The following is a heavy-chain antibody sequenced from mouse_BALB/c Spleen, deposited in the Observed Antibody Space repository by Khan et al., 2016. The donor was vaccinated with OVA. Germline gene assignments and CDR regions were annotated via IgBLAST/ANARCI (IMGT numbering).Heavy chain of an antibody. D-gene: IGHD4-1*01. V-gene: IGHV5-6*01. CDR1: GFTFSSYS. CDR2: FSSGGDYT. CDR3: ADHLTGSFAY. Sequence: EVELVESGGDLVKPGGSLKLSCAASGFTFSSYSMSWVRQTPDKRLEWVASFSSGGDYTYYLDSVKGRFTISRDNAKNTLYLQMSDLKSEDTARDYCADHLTGSFAYWGQGTLVTVSA. J-gene: IGHJ3*01.